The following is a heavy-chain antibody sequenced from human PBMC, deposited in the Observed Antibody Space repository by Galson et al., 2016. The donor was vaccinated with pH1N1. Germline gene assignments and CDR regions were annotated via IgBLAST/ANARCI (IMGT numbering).Heavy chain of an antibody. Sequence: SLRLSCADSGFTFSSYWMSWVRQAPGKGLEWVANIKQDGSEKYYVDSVKGRFTISRDNAKNSLYLQMNSLRAEDTAVYYCARGLRFGELGVGFDPWGQGTLVTVSS. CDR2: IKQDGSEK. CDR3: ARGLRFGELGVGFDP. V-gene: IGHV3-7*01. D-gene: IGHD3-10*01. CDR1: GFTFSSYW. J-gene: IGHJ5*02.